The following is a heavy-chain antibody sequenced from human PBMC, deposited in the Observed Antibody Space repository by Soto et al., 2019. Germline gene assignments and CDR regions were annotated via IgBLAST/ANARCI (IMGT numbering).Heavy chain of an antibody. Sequence: QVQLVESGGGVVQPGRSLRLSCAASGFTFSSYAMHWVRQAPGKGLEWVAVISYEGSNRHYADFVMGRFTISRDSSKNTLYLQMNSLRAEDTAVYYCAREGLWFGGNAFDIWGQGTMVTVSS. J-gene: IGHJ3*02. D-gene: IGHD3-10*01. CDR3: AREGLWFGGNAFDI. V-gene: IGHV3-30-3*01. CDR2: ISYEGSNR. CDR1: GFTFSSYA.